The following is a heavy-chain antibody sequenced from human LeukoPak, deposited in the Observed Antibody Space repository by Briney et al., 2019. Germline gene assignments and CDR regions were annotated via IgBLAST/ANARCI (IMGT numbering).Heavy chain of an antibody. D-gene: IGHD6-19*01. CDR2: ISGDGGST. J-gene: IGHJ4*02. Sequence: GGSLRLSCVASGFTFDDYAMHWVRQAPGKGLEWVSLISGDGGSTYYADSVKGRFTISRDNSKNSLYLHMSTLRTEDTALYYCAEDLGQWPDRFDYWGQGTLVTVSS. V-gene: IGHV3-43*02. CDR3: AEDLGQWPDRFDY. CDR1: GFTFDDYA.